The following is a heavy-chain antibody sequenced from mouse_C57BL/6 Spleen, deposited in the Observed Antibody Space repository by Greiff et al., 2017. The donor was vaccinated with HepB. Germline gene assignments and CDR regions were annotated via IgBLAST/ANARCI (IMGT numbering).Heavy chain of an antibody. V-gene: IGHV5-17*01. CDR3: ARTSYAPYYFDY. J-gene: IGHJ2*01. CDR1: GFTFSDYG. D-gene: IGHD1-1*01. CDR2: ISSGSSTI. Sequence: EVHLVESGGGLVKPGGSLKLSCAASGFTFSDYGMHWVRQAPEKGLEWVAYISSGSSTIYYADTVKGRFTISRDNAKNTLFLQMTSLRSEDTAMYYCARTSYAPYYFDYWGQGTTLTVSS.